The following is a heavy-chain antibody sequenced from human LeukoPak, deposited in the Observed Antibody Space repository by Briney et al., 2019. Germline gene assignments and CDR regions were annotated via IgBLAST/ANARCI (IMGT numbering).Heavy chain of an antibody. J-gene: IGHJ4*02. CDR2: IYTGGTT. CDR1: GFIVSSNY. D-gene: IGHD6-13*01. CDR3: AKGRGSSWYLFDY. V-gene: IGHV3-53*01. Sequence: GGSLRLSCAASGFIVSSNYMSWVRQAPGKGLEWVSVIYTGGTTYYADSVEGRFTISRDNSKNTLYLQMNSLRAEDTAVYYCAKGRGSSWYLFDYWGQGTLVTVSS.